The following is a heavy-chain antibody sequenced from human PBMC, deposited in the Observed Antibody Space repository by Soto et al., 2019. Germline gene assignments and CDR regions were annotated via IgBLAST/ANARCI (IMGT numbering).Heavy chain of an antibody. CDR3: ASGGRNVVVQAATPTYYYYYGMDV. Sequence: QVQLVQSGAEVKKPGSSVKVSCKASGGTFSSYAISWVRQAPGQGLEWMGGIIPIFGTANYAQKFQGRVTITADESTSTAYMELSSLRSEDTAVYYCASGGRNVVVQAATPTYYYYYGMDVWGQGTTVTVSS. D-gene: IGHD2-2*01. CDR1: GGTFSSYA. V-gene: IGHV1-69*01. J-gene: IGHJ6*02. CDR2: IIPIFGTA.